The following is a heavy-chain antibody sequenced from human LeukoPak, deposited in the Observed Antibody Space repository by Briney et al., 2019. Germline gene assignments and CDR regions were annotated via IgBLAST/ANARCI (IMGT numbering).Heavy chain of an antibody. CDR2: IKSKTDGGTT. J-gene: IGHJ4*02. CDR1: GFTFSNAW. V-gene: IGHV3-15*01. CDR3: ARVQRWTTEFGFDY. D-gene: IGHD5-18*01. Sequence: GGSLRLSCAASGFTFSNAWMSWVRQAPGKGLEWVGRIKSKTDGGTTDYAAPVKGRFTISRDDSKNTLYLQMNSLRAEDTAVYYCARVQRWTTEFGFDYWGQGTLVTVSS.